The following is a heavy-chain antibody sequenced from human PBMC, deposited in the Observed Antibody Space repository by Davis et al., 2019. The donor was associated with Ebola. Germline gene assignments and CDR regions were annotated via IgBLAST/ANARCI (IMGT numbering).Heavy chain of an antibody. CDR3: ARDRPLDFFFGDYYGMDV. D-gene: IGHD3-16*01. J-gene: IGHJ6*02. CDR1: GFTFSNSA. V-gene: IGHV3-30*04. CDR2: VSNDGSKG. Sequence: AGSLRLSCAASGFTFSNSAMHWVRQAPDKGLEWVARVSNDGSKGSYADSVKGRFTISRDNAKNSLYLQMNSLRAEDTAVYYCARDRPLDFFFGDYYGMDVWGQGTTVTVSS.